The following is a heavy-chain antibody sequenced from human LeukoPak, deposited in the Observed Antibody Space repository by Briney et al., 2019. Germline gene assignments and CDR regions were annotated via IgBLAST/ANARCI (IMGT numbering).Heavy chain of an antibody. CDR1: GFTFSSYA. D-gene: IGHD5-18*01. V-gene: IGHV3-9*01. CDR3: AKDKGYSYGSGGFDY. CDR2: ISWNSGSI. J-gene: IGHJ4*02. Sequence: GGSLRLSCAASGFTFSSYAMSWVRQAPGKGLEWVSGISWNSGSIGYADSVKGRFTISRDNAKNSLYLQMNSLRAEDTALYYCAKDKGYSYGSGGFDYWGQGTLVTVSS.